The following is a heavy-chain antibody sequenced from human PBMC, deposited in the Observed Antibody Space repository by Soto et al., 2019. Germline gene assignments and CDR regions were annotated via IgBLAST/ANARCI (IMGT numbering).Heavy chain of an antibody. V-gene: IGHV4-61*01. Sequence: QVQLQESGPGLVKPSETLSLTCTVSGGSVSSGSDYWSWIRQPPGKGLEWSGYIYYRGSTNYNPSLKSRVTISXXPSKNQFSLKXXSVTAADTAVYYCARGLPLWTLDYWGQGTLVTVSS. D-gene: IGHD5-18*01. J-gene: IGHJ4*02. CDR1: GGSVSSGSDY. CDR3: ARGLPLWTLDY. CDR2: IYYRGST.